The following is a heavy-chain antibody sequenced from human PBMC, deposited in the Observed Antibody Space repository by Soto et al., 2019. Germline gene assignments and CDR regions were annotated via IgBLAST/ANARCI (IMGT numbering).Heavy chain of an antibody. CDR3: ARRVWGRGYEARAEYYYYYMDV. CDR1: GGSISSYY. Sequence: QVQLQESGPGLVKPSETLSLTCTVSGGSISSYYWSWIRQPPGKGLEWIGYIYYSGSTNYNPSLKNRVTISVDTSKNQFSLKLSSVTAADTAVYYCARRVWGRGYEARAEYYYYYMDVWGKGTTVTVSS. J-gene: IGHJ6*03. V-gene: IGHV4-59*01. D-gene: IGHD5-12*01. CDR2: IYYSGST.